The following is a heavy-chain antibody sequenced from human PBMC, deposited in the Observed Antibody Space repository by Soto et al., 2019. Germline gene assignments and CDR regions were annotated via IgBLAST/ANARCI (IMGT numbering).Heavy chain of an antibody. CDR2: IYHSGST. CDR3: AKHTDFGSGSSWLGSDNMDTDAFDI. Sequence: PSETLSLTCAVSCGSIRSSNWWSWVRQPPGKGLEWIGGIYHSGSTNYNPSLKSRVTISVDKSKNQFSLKLSSVTAADTAVYYCAKHTDFGSGSSWLGSDNMDTDAFDIWGQGTMVTVSS. J-gene: IGHJ3*02. V-gene: IGHV4-4*02. D-gene: IGHD3-10*01. CDR1: CGSIRSSNW.